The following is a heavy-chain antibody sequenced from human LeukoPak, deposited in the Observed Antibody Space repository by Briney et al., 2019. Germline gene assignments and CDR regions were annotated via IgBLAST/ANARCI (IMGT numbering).Heavy chain of an antibody. CDR1: GGSFSGYY. CDR3: ARALGAAGLDY. J-gene: IGHJ4*02. V-gene: IGHV4-34*01. Sequence: SETLSLTCAVYGGSFSGYYCCWIRQPPGKGLEWIGEINHSGSTNYNPSLKSRVTISVDTSKNQFSLKLSSVTAADTAVYYCARALGAAGLDYWGQGTLVTVSS. CDR2: INHSGST. D-gene: IGHD6-13*01.